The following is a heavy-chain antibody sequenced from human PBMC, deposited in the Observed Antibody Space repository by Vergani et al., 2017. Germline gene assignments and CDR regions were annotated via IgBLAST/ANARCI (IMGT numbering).Heavy chain of an antibody. CDR3: ARVNGDYPYYYYYMDV. Sequence: VQLVESGGGVVQPGRSLRLSCAASGFTFSSYAMHWVRQAPGKGLEWVAVISYDGSNKYYADSVKGRFTISRDNSKNTLYLQMNSLRAEDTAVYYCARVNGDYPYYYYYMDVWGKGTTVTVSS. CDR2: ISYDGSNK. CDR1: GFTFSSYA. V-gene: IGHV3-30-3*01. D-gene: IGHD4-17*01. J-gene: IGHJ6*03.